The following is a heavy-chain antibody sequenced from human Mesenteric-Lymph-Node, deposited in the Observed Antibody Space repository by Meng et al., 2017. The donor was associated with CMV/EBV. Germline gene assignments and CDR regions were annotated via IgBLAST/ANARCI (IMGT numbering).Heavy chain of an antibody. CDR3: VRVAAAGYYYYYGMDV. D-gene: IGHD6-13*01. CDR1: GFTFSNYG. V-gene: IGHV3-33*01. Sequence: GGSLRLSCAASGFTFSNYGMHWVRQAPGKGLEWVAVIWHDGTNKYYADSVKGRFTISRDNSKNTLYLQMDSPRAEDTAVYYCVRVAAAGYYYYYGMDVWGQGTTVTVSS. J-gene: IGHJ6*02. CDR2: IWHDGTNK.